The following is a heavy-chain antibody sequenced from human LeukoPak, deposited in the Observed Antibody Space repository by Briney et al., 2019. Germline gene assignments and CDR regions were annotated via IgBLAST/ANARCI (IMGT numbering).Heavy chain of an antibody. J-gene: IGHJ4*02. CDR1: GFTFSSYA. CDR3: AKDHSKRLAAAGGYDY. CDR2: ISGSGGST. D-gene: IGHD6-13*01. Sequence: GGSLRLSCAASGFTFSSYAMSWVRQAPGKGLEWVSAISGSGGSTYYADSVKGRFTISRDNSKNTLYLQMKSLRAEDTAVYYCAKDHSKRLAAAGGYDYGGQGTLVTVSS. V-gene: IGHV3-23*01.